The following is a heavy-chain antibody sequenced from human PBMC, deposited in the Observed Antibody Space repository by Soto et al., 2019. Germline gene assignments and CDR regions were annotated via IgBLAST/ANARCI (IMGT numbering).Heavy chain of an antibody. J-gene: IGHJ4*02. CDR1: GYTFNRSG. CDR3: AREGYYGSGSADY. D-gene: IGHD3-10*01. V-gene: IGHV1-18*01. Sequence: QVQLVQSGAEVKKPGASVKVSCKASGYTFNRSGISWVRQAPGQGLEWMGWISAYNGNTNYAQKFQGRVTMTTDTSTSTAHMDLRSLRYDDTAVYYCAREGYYGSGSADYWGQGTLVTVSS. CDR2: ISAYNGNT.